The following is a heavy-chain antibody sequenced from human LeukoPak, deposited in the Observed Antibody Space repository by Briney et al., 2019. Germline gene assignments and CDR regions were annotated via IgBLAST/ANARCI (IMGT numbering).Heavy chain of an antibody. V-gene: IGHV4-59*08. CDR2: IYYSGST. D-gene: IGHD6-19*01. CDR1: GGSISSYY. J-gene: IGHJ4*02. CDR3: ARGQAGNTIDY. Sequence: PSETLSLTCTVSGGSISSYYWSWIRQPPGKGLEWIGYIYYSGSTNYNPSLKSRVTISVDTSKNQFSLKLSSVTAADTAVYCCARGQAGNTIDYWGQGTLVTVSS.